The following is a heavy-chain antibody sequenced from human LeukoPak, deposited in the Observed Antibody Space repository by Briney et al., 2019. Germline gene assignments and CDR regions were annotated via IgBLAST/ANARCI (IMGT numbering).Heavy chain of an antibody. CDR1: GFTFSSYG. Sequence: PGGSLRLSCAASGFTFSSYGMHWVRQAPGKGLEWVAVIWYDGSNKYYADSVKGRFTISRDNSKNTLYLQMNSLRAEDTAVYYCAKVRRGLERSFDYWGQGTLVTVSS. J-gene: IGHJ4*02. CDR2: IWYDGSNK. D-gene: IGHD1-1*01. CDR3: AKVRRGLERSFDY. V-gene: IGHV3-33*06.